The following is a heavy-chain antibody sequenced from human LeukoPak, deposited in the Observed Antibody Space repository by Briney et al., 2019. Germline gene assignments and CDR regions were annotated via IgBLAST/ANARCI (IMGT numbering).Heavy chain of an antibody. D-gene: IGHD4-17*01. CDR2: IYSGGST. J-gene: IGHJ4*02. CDR1: GFTFRTYA. CDR3: ASYGDFVY. Sequence: GGSLRLSCSASGFTFRTYAMSWVRQAPGKGLEWVSVIYSGGSTYYADSVKGRFTISRDNSKNTLYLQMNSLRAEDTAVYYCASYGDFVYWGQGTLVTVSS. V-gene: IGHV3-66*01.